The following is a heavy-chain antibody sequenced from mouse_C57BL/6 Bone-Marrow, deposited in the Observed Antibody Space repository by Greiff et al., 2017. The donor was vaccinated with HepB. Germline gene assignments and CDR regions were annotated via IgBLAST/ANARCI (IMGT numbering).Heavy chain of an antibody. Sequence: QVQLQQSGAELARPGASVKLSCKASGYTFTSYGISWVKQRTGQGLEWIGEIYPRSGNTYYNEKFKGKATLTADKSSSTAYMELRSLTSEDSAVYFCARSRLRNAWFAFWGQGTLVTVSA. CDR1: GYTFTSYG. CDR3: ARSRLRNAWFAF. V-gene: IGHV1-81*01. J-gene: IGHJ3*01. D-gene: IGHD1-2*01. CDR2: IYPRSGNT.